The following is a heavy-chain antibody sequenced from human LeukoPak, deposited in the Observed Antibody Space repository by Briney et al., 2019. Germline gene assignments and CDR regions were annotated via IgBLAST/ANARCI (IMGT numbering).Heavy chain of an antibody. CDR3: ASGEYCSSTSCSPRIDAFDI. V-gene: IGHV1-46*01. CDR1: GYTFTSYY. J-gene: IGHJ3*02. Sequence: VASVKVSCKASGYTFTSYYMHWVRQAPGQGLEWMGIINPSGGSTSYAQQFQGRVTMTRDTSTSTVYMELSSLRSEDTAVYYCASGEYCSSTSCSPRIDAFDIWGQGTMVTVSS. CDR2: INPSGGST. D-gene: IGHD2-2*01.